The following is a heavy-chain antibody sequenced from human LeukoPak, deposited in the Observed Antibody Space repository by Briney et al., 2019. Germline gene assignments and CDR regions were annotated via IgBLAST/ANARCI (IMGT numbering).Heavy chain of an antibody. CDR1: GYTFTIYY. Sequence: GASVKVSCKASGYTFTIYYMHWVRQAPGQGLEWMGWINPNSGATTYAQRFQGRVTMTRDTPISTAYMELSGLTSDDTGVYYCARNPPYCTSTDCYNDYWGQGTLVTVSS. J-gene: IGHJ4*02. D-gene: IGHD2-2*02. V-gene: IGHV1-2*02. CDR2: INPNSGAT. CDR3: ARNPPYCTSTDCYNDY.